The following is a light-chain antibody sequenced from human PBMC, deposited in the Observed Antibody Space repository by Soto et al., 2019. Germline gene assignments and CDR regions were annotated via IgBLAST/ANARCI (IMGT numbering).Light chain of an antibody. CDR1: QGISIY. V-gene: IGKV1-9*01. Sequence: DIQLTQSPSFLSASVGDRVTITCRASQGISIYLAWHQQRPGKAPKLLIHAASMLQSGVPSRFSGSGSGTAFTLTISSLPPEDFATYYCHQFKSYPLTFGGGTKVEI. CDR2: AAS. J-gene: IGKJ4*01. CDR3: HQFKSYPLT.